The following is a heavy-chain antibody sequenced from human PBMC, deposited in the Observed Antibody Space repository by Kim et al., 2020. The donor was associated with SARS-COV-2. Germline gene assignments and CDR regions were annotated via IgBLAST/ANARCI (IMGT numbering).Heavy chain of an antibody. J-gene: IGHJ4*02. CDR3: ARLQPDCSGGSCYLGYFDY. D-gene: IGHD2-15*01. V-gene: IGHV1-69*01. Sequence: GRVTITADESTSTAYMELSSLRAEDTAVYYCARLQPDCSGGSCYLGYFDYWGQGTLVTVSS.